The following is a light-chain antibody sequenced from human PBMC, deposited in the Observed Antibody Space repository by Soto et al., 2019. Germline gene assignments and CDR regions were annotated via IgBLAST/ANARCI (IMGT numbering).Light chain of an antibody. CDR1: SSDVGSYNL. J-gene: IGLJ2*01. CDR3: CSYAGSSPVV. Sequence: QAVVTQPASVSGSPGQSITISCTGTSSDVGSYNLVSWYQQHPGKAPKLMIYEGSKRPSGVSNRFSGSKSGNTASLTISGLQAEDGADYYCCSYAGSSPVVFGGGTKLTVL. V-gene: IGLV2-23*01. CDR2: EGS.